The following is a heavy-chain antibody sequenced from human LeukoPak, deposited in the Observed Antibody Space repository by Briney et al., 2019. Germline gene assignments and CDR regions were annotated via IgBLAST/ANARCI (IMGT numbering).Heavy chain of an antibody. Sequence: PGGSLRLSCAASGFTFSSYAMSWVRQAPGKGLEWVSAISGSGGSTYYADSVKGRFTISRDNSKNTLYLQMNSLRAEDTAVYYCARASCSGGSCYPVTHFDYWGQGTLVTVSS. J-gene: IGHJ4*02. V-gene: IGHV3-23*01. D-gene: IGHD2-15*01. CDR1: GFTFSSYA. CDR2: ISGSGGST. CDR3: ARASCSGGSCYPVTHFDY.